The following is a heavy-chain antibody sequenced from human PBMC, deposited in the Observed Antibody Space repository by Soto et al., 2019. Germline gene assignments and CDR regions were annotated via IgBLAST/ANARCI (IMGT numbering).Heavy chain of an antibody. D-gene: IGHD3-22*01. CDR2: ISAYNGNT. CDR1: GYTFTSYG. Sequence: ASVKVSCKASGYTFTSYGISWVRQAPGQGLEWMGWISAYNGNTNYAQKLQGRVTMTTDTSTSTAYMELRSLGSDDTAVYYCARDSPITTNYYFDYWGQGTLVTVSS. V-gene: IGHV1-18*04. CDR3: ARDSPITTNYYFDY. J-gene: IGHJ4*02.